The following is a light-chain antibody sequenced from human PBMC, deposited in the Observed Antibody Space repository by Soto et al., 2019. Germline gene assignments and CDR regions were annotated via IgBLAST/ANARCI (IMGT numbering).Light chain of an antibody. V-gene: IGKV3-20*01. Sequence: EIVLTQSPGTLSLSPGERATLPCRASQSVTSSYLAWYQQKPGQAPRLLIYAASSRASAIPDRFSGSGSGTDFTLTISRLEPEDFAVYYCHQYGTSPQTFGQGTKVDIK. J-gene: IGKJ1*01. CDR1: QSVTSSY. CDR3: HQYGTSPQT. CDR2: AAS.